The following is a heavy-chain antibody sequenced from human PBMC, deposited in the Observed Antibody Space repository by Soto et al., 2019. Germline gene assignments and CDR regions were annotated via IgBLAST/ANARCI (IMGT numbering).Heavy chain of an antibody. V-gene: IGHV1-46*03. CDR1: GYTFTSYY. Sequence: ASVKVSCKASGYTFTSYYMHWVRQAPGQGLGWMGIINPSGGSTSYAQKFQGRVTMTRDTSTSTVYMELSSLRSEDTAVYYCARESISSGWGRPGDYWGQGTLVTVSS. J-gene: IGHJ4*02. D-gene: IGHD6-19*01. CDR3: ARESISSGWGRPGDY. CDR2: INPSGGST.